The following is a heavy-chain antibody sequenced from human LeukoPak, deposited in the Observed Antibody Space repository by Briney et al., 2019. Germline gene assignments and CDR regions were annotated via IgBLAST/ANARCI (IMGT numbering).Heavy chain of an antibody. CDR1: GFTFSTYA. CDR2: LSGDGDST. J-gene: IGHJ4*02. Sequence: GGSLRLSCAASGFTFSTYAMAWVRQAPGKGLQWVSTLSGDGDSTYYADSVKGRFTISRDNSNNMLYLQMNSLRAEDTAVYYCVRLFGDKYGRLDYWGQGTLVTVSS. CDR3: VRLFGDKYGRLDY. V-gene: IGHV3-23*01. D-gene: IGHD3-3*01.